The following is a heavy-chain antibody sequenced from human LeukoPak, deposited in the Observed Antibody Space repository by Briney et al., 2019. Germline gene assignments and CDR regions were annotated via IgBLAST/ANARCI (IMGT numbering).Heavy chain of an antibody. CDR1: GGSISSYY. V-gene: IGHV4-4*07. D-gene: IGHD6-6*01. J-gene: IGHJ6*03. CDR2: IYTGGST. CDR3: ARCSRIAARPGPSVHYMDV. Sequence: SETLSLTCTVSGGSISSYYWSWIRQPAGKGLEWIGRIYTGGSTNYNPSLKSRVTMSVDTSKNQFSLKLSSVTAADTAVYYCARCSRIAARPGPSVHYMDVWGKGTTVTVSS.